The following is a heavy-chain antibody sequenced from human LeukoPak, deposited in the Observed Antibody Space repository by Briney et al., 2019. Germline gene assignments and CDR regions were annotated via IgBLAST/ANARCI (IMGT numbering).Heavy chain of an antibody. CDR3: ARDHPWYYDSSGSRFDH. J-gene: IGHJ4*02. Sequence: ASVKVSCKASGYTFTSYGISWVRQAPGQGLEWMGWISAYNGNTNYAQKLQGRVTMTTDTSTSTAYMELRSLRSDDTAVYYCARDHPWYYDSSGSRFDHWGQGTLVTVSS. CDR2: ISAYNGNT. CDR1: GYTFTSYG. D-gene: IGHD3-22*01. V-gene: IGHV1-18*01.